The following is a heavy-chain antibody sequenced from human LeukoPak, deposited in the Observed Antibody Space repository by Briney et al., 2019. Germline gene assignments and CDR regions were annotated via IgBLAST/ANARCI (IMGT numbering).Heavy chain of an antibody. CDR3: ARVGTYGSGSYLSWLDY. V-gene: IGHV4-59*01. J-gene: IGHJ4*02. CDR1: GDSISGYY. Sequence: SSETLPLTCTVSGDSISGYYWNWIRQPPGKGLEWIGYIYYSGSTNYNPSLKSRVTISVDTSKNQFSLKLSSVTAADTAVYYCARVGTYGSGSYLSWLDYWGQGTLVTVSS. D-gene: IGHD3-10*01. CDR2: IYYSGST.